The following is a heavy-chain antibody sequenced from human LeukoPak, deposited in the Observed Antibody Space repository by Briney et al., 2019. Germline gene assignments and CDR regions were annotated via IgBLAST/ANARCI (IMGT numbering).Heavy chain of an antibody. CDR1: GGSISSYY. V-gene: IGHV4-59*01. Sequence: PSETLSLTCTVSGGSISSYYWSWIRQPPGKGLEWIGYIYYSGSTNYNPSLKSRVTISVDTSKNQFSLKLSPVTAADTAVYYCARALYCGGDCRLYDYWGQGTLVTVSS. CDR2: IYYSGST. J-gene: IGHJ4*02. CDR3: ARALYCGGDCRLYDY. D-gene: IGHD2-21*02.